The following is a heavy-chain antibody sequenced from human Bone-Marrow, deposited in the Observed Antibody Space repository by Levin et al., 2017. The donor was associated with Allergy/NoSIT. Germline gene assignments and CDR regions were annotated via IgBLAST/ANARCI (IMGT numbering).Heavy chain of an antibody. CDR1: GFSFSSHS. Sequence: GESLKISCAASGFSFSSHSMSWVRQAPGKGLEWVSLIGGSGVSTYYADSVKGRFTSSRDNSKNTLYLQMNTLRAEDTAVYYCAKESAYCGGDCYSLLDYWGQGTLVTVSS. CDR2: IGGSGVST. J-gene: IGHJ4*02. V-gene: IGHV3-23*01. CDR3: AKESAYCGGDCYSLLDY. D-gene: IGHD2-21*02.